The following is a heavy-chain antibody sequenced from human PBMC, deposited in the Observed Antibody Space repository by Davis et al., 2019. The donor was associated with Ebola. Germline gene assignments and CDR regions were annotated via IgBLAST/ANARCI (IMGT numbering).Heavy chain of an antibody. CDR3: AKATEWELLTPLEYFQH. V-gene: IGHV3-23*01. Sequence: PGRSLRPSCAASGFTFSSYAMSWVRQAPGKGLEWVSAISGSGGSTYYADSVKGRFTISRDNSKNTLYLQMNSLRAEDTAVYYCAKATEWELLTPLEYFQHWGQGTLVTVSS. CDR2: ISGSGGST. J-gene: IGHJ1*01. D-gene: IGHD1-26*01. CDR1: GFTFSSYA.